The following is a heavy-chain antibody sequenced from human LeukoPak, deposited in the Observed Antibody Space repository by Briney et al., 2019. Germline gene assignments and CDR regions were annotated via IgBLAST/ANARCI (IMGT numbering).Heavy chain of an antibody. D-gene: IGHD6-13*01. Sequence: GGSLRLSCAASGFNFSPHAMTWVRQAPGKGLEWASVISGSGGSTYYADSVKGRFTISRDNSKSTLYLQMNSLRAEDTAVYYCAIGTAGTTGGNYWGQGTLVTVSS. CDR3: AIGTAGTTGGNY. CDR1: GFNFSPHA. V-gene: IGHV3-23*01. J-gene: IGHJ4*02. CDR2: ISGSGGST.